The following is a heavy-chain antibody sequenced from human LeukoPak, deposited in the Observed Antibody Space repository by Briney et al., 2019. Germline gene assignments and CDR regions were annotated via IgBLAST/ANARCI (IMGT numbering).Heavy chain of an antibody. J-gene: IGHJ4*02. Sequence: SETLSLTCAVYGGSFSGYYWSWIRQPPGKGLEWIGEINHSGSTNYNPSLKSRVTISVDTSKNQFSLKLSSVTAADTAVYYCARACGGDCYSGFDYWGQGTLVTVSS. D-gene: IGHD2-21*01. CDR3: ARACGGDCYSGFDY. CDR1: GGSFSGYY. CDR2: INHSGST. V-gene: IGHV4-34*01.